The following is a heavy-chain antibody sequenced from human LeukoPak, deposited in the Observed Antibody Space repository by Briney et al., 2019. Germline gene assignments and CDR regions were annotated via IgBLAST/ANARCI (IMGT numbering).Heavy chain of an antibody. CDR3: ARDWAALLWFGELGGWFDP. V-gene: IGHV1-2*02. CDR1: GYSFTAYD. D-gene: IGHD3-10*01. J-gene: IGHJ5*02. CDR2: INPNSGGT. Sequence: AASVKVSCKASGYSFTAYDVHWVRQAPGQGLEWMGWINPNSGGTNYAQKFQGRVTMTRDTSISTAYMELSRLRSDDTAVYYCARDWAALLWFGELGGWFDPWGQGTLVTVSS.